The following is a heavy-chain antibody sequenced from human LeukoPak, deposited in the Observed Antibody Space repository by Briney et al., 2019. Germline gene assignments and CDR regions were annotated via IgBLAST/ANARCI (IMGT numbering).Heavy chain of an antibody. CDR1: GFTFSNYA. Sequence: GGSLRLSCASSGFTFSNYAMSWVRQAPGKGLEWVSAISASGASSYYADSVKGRFTISRDNSKNTLYLQMNSLRAEDTAVYYCAKSSDYRTFDPWGLGTLVIVSS. D-gene: IGHD4-11*01. V-gene: IGHV3-23*01. J-gene: IGHJ5*02. CDR3: AKSSDYRTFDP. CDR2: ISASGASS.